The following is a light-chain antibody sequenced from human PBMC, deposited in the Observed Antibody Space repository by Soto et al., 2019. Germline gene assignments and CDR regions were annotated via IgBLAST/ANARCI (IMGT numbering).Light chain of an antibody. CDR2: GAS. Sequence: EIVMTQSPATLSVSPGERATLSCRASQSVSSNLAWYQQKPGQAPRLLTYGASTRATGIPARFSGSGSGTEFTLTISSLQSEDFAVYYCQQYNNWPPLTFGGGTKV. CDR1: QSVSSN. J-gene: IGKJ4*01. V-gene: IGKV3-15*01. CDR3: QQYNNWPPLT.